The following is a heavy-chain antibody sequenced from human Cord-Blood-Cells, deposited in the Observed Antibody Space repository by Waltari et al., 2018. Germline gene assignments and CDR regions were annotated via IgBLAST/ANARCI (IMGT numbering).Heavy chain of an antibody. D-gene: IGHD1-20*01. CDR2: IEWDDDK. J-gene: IGHJ4*02. CDR1: GFSLSTSGMC. CDR3: ARTSPLYNSPCHFFDY. Sequence: VTLRESGPALVKPTQTLTLTCPFSGFSLSTSGMCVSWIRQPPGKALEWLALIEWDDDKYYSTSLKTRLTISKDTSKNQVVLKMTIIDPEDTATYYCARTSPLYNSPCHFFDYWGQGTRVSVSA. V-gene: IGHV2-70*01.